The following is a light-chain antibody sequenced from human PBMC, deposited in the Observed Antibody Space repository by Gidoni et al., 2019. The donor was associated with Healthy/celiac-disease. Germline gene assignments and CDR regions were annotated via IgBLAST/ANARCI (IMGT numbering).Light chain of an antibody. CDR1: PSVSSN. CDR3: QRYNNWPPLT. J-gene: IGKJ4*01. V-gene: IGKV3-15*01. CDR2: GAS. Sequence: DIVMTQSPATLSVSPGERATLSCRASPSVSSNSAWYQQKPGQAPRLLIYGASTRATGIPGRFSGSGSGTEFTLTISSLQSEDFAVYYCQRYNNWPPLTFGGGTKVEIK.